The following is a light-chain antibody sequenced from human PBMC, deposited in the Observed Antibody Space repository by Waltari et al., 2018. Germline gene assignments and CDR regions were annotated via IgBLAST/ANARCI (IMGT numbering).Light chain of an antibody. Sequence: EIVLTQSPGTLSLSPGERATLSCRASQSLSSSYLAWYQQKPGQAPRLPIFAASSSATRIPDRFSGSGSGTDFTLTINRLEPEDFAVYYCQQYDASSPTFGQGTKVDIK. CDR2: AAS. J-gene: IGKJ1*01. CDR1: QSLSSSY. V-gene: IGKV3-20*01. CDR3: QQYDASSPT.